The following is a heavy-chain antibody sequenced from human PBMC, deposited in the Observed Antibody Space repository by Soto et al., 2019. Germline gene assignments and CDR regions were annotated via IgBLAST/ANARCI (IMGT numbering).Heavy chain of an antibody. D-gene: IGHD6-19*01. CDR1: GFTFSSHW. V-gene: IGHV3-7*04. CDR3: ARGIAVAGIVY. Sequence: EVQLVESGGGLVQPGGSLRLSCAASGFTFSSHWMSWVRQAPGKGLEWVANIKQDGSEKYYVDSVKGRFTISRDNAKNSLYLQMNSMRAEDTAVYYCARGIAVAGIVYWGQGTLVTVSS. J-gene: IGHJ4*02. CDR2: IKQDGSEK.